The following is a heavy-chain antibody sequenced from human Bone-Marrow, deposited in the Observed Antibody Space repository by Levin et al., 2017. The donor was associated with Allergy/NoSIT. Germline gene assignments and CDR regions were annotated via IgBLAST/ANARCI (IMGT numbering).Heavy chain of an antibody. D-gene: IGHD3-22*01. CDR2: IYYSGST. Sequence: SQTLSLTCTVSGGSISSGDYYWSWIRQPPGKGLEWIGYIYYSGSTYYNPSLKSRVTISVDTSKNQFSLKLSSVTAADTAVYYCARVEIRSGSFDYWGQGTLVTVSS. CDR1: GGSISSGDYY. V-gene: IGHV4-30-4*01. J-gene: IGHJ4*02. CDR3: ARVEIRSGSFDY.